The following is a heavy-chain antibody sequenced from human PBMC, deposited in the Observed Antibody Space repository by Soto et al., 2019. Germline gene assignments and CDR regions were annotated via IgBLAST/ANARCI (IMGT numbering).Heavy chain of an antibody. V-gene: IGHV3-23*01. J-gene: IGHJ5*02. CDR2: ISGSGSST. Sequence: PGGSLRLSCAASGFTFSSYDMSWVRQAPGQGLEWVSTISGSGSSTYYADSVQGRFTISRDNSKNTLYMQMNSLRVEDTAVYYCAKGEPWFDPWGQGTLVTVSS. CDR3: AKGEPWFDP. D-gene: IGHD1-26*01. CDR1: GFTFSSYD.